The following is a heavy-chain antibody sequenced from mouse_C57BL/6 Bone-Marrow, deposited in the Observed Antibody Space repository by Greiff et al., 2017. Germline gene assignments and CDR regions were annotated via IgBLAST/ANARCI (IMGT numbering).Heavy chain of an antibody. V-gene: IGHV1-55*01. CDR2: IYPGSGST. CDR3: ARWSYAMDY. CDR1: GYTFTSYW. Sequence: VQLQQSGAELVRPGASVKMSCKASGYTFTSYWITWVKQRPGQGLEWIGDIYPGSGSTNYNAKFQGKATLTVDTSSGTAYMQLSSLTSEDSAVYYCARWSYAMDYWGQGTAVTVSS. J-gene: IGHJ4*01.